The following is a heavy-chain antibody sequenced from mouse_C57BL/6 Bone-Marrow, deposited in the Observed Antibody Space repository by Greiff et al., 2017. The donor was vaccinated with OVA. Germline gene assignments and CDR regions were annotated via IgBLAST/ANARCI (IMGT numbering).Heavy chain of an antibody. V-gene: IGHV5-15*01. CDR1: GFTFSDYG. D-gene: IGHD1-1*01. Sequence: EVQLQQSGGGLVQPGGSLKLSCAASGFTFSDYGMAWVRQAPRKGPEWVAFISNLAYSIYYADTVTGRFTISRENAKNTLYLEMSSLRSEDTAMYYCARQGYYGSSYAWFAYWGQGTLVTVSA. CDR2: ISNLAYSI. CDR3: ARQGYYGSSYAWFAY. J-gene: IGHJ3*01.